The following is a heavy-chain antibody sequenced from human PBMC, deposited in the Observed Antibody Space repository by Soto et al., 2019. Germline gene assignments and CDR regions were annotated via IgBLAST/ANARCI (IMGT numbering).Heavy chain of an antibody. CDR3: ARERPDGARLDP. Sequence: QVQLQESGPGLVKPSQTLSLTCTVSGGSISSGDYYWSWIRQPPGKGLEWIGYIYHSGSTYYNPSPKSRVTISVNTSKNKFSLKLSSVTAADTAVYYCARERPDGARLDPWGQGTLVTVSS. CDR2: IYHSGST. D-gene: IGHD6-6*01. V-gene: IGHV4-30-4*01. J-gene: IGHJ5*02. CDR1: GGSISSGDYY.